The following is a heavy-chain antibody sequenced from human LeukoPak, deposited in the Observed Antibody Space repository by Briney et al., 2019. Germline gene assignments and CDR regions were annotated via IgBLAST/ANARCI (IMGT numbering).Heavy chain of an antibody. CDR1: GGSFSGYY. V-gene: IGHV4-34*01. D-gene: IGHD1-26*01. CDR2: INHSGST. Sequence: SETLSLTCAAYGGSFSGYYWSWIRQPPGKGLEWIGEINHSGSTNYNPSLKSRVTISVDTSKNQFSLKLSSVTAADTAVYYCARVSFNDIVGGIDYWGQGTLVTVSS. J-gene: IGHJ4*02. CDR3: ARVSFNDIVGGIDY.